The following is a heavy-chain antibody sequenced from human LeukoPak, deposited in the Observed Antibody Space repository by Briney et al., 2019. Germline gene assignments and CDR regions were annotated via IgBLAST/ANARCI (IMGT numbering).Heavy chain of an antibody. J-gene: IGHJ6*03. Sequence: SETLSLTCTISGGSVSDYYWSWIRQSPGKGLEWIGYIYHTGSTSYSPSLKSRVTISADTSQNQFSLKLSSVTAADTAVYYCARDQGVVVPAALYYYYYYMDVWGKGTTVTISS. CDR1: GGSVSDYY. CDR3: ARDQGVVVPAALYYYYYYMDV. D-gene: IGHD2-2*01. CDR2: IYHTGST. V-gene: IGHV4-59*02.